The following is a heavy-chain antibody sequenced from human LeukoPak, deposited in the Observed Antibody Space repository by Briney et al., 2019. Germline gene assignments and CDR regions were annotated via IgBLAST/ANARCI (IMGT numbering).Heavy chain of an antibody. V-gene: IGHV3-23*01. CDR3: AKSGGGSSWYYFDY. CDR1: GFTFSTYA. D-gene: IGHD6-13*01. Sequence: GGSLRLSCVASGFTFSTYAMRWVRQAPGKGLEWVSVISDSGGSTYYADSVKGRFTISRDNSKNTLFLQMNSLRAEDTAVYYCAKSGGGSSWYYFDYWGQGTLVTVSS. J-gene: IGHJ4*02. CDR2: ISDSGGST.